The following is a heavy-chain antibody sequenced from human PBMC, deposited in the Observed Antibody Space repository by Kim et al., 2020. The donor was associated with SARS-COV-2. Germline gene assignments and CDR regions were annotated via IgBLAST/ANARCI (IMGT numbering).Heavy chain of an antibody. D-gene: IGHD3-3*01. J-gene: IGHJ6*02. CDR2: ITGSGDST. Sequence: GGSLRLSCVASEFTFSNYAMNWVRQAPGKGLEWVSLITGSGDSTYYADSVKGRFTISRDNSKNTLYLQMNSLRAEDTAVYYCAKASQYYDFWSGYYEQNYYYGMDVWGQGTTVTVSS. CDR3: AKASQYYDFWSGYYEQNYYYGMDV. V-gene: IGHV3-23*01. CDR1: EFTFSNYA.